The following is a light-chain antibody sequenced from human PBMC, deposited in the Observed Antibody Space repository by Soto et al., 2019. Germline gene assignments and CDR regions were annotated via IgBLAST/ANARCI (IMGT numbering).Light chain of an antibody. V-gene: IGKV3-20*01. Sequence: EIVLTQSPGTLSLSPGERASLSCRASQRVSSSYLAWYQQKPGQAPRLLIYGASSRATGIPDRLSGSGSGTAFTLTISRLEPEDFAVYYCQQYGTSPLTFGEGTKVEIK. CDR3: QQYGTSPLT. J-gene: IGKJ4*01. CDR2: GAS. CDR1: QRVSSSY.